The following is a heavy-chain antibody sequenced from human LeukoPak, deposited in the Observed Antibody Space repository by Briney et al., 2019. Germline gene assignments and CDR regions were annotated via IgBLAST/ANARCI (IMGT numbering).Heavy chain of an antibody. CDR1: GFTFSSYA. CDR3: AKSIMITFGGVIVIPNYYFDY. J-gene: IGHJ4*02. V-gene: IGHV3-23*01. D-gene: IGHD3-16*02. CDR2: ISGSGGST. Sequence: PGGSLRLSCAASGFTFSSYAMSWVRQAPGKGLEWVSAISGSGGSTYYADSVKGWFTISRDNSKNTLYLQMNSLRAEDTAVYYCAKSIMITFGGVIVIPNYYFDYWGQGTLVTVSS.